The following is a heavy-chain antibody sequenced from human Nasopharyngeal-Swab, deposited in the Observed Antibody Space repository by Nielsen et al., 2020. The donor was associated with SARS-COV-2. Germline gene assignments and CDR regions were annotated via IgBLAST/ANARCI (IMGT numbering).Heavy chain of an antibody. V-gene: IGHV4-59*08. J-gene: IGHJ3*02. D-gene: IGHD3-16*02. CDR1: GGSISSYY. Sequence: SETLSLTYTVSGGSISSYYWSWIRQPPGKGLEWIGYIYYSGSTNYNPSLKSRVTISVDTSKNQFSLKLSSVTAADTAVYYCARHANYDYVWGSYRPHDAFDIWGQGTMVTVSS. CDR2: IYYSGST. CDR3: ARHANYDYVWGSYRPHDAFDI.